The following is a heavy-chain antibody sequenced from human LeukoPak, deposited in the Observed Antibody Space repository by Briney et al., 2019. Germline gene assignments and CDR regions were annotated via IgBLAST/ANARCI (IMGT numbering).Heavy chain of an antibody. Sequence: SETLSLTCTVSGGSISSYYWSWIRQPPGKGLKWIGNIYYSGYTTYSPSLRSRVTISVDTSKNQFSLKLSSVTAADTAVYYCATTTIRLGYWGQGTLVTVSS. V-gene: IGHV4-59*12. D-gene: IGHD1-26*01. CDR2: IYYSGYT. J-gene: IGHJ4*02. CDR3: ATTTIRLGY. CDR1: GGSISSYY.